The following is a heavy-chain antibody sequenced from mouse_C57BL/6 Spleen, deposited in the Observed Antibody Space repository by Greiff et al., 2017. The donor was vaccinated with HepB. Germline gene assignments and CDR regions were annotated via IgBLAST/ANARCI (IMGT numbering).Heavy chain of an antibody. J-gene: IGHJ4*01. CDR2: IHPSDSDT. Sequence: QVQLKQPGAELVKPGASVKVSCKASGYTFTSYWMHWVKQRPGQGLEWIGRIHPSDSDTNYNQKFKGKATLTVDKSSSTAYMQLSSLTSEDSAVYYCAIEGIYYDYDYAMDYWGQGTSVTVSS. V-gene: IGHV1-74*01. CDR1: GYTFTSYW. D-gene: IGHD2-4*01. CDR3: AIEGIYYDYDYAMDY.